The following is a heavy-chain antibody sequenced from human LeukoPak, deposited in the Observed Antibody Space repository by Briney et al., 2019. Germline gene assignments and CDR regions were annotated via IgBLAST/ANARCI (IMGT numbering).Heavy chain of an antibody. CDR2: INQSGST. J-gene: IGHJ5*02. Sequence: MPSETLSLTCAVYGGSFSGYYWSWIRQPPGKGLEWIGEINQSGSTNYNPSLKSRVTISVDTSKNQFSLKLSSVTAADTAVYYCARGRVLLWFAVSWFDPWGQGTLVTVSS. CDR1: GGSFSGYY. CDR3: ARGRVLLWFAVSWFDP. V-gene: IGHV4-34*01. D-gene: IGHD3-10*01.